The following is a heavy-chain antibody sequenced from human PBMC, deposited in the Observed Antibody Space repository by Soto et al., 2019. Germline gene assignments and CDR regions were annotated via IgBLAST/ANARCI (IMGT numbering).Heavy chain of an antibody. CDR3: ARDWGGESSGSPHNYYYGMGV. CDR1: GFSLTDYS. CDR2: ISSSSSPI. V-gene: IGHV3-48*02. D-gene: IGHD6-19*01. J-gene: IGHJ6*01. Sequence: GGCLRLSCVASGFSLTDYSTNWVRQAPGKGLERVAYISSSSSPIYYADSVKGRFAISRDNAKNSGYLQMNSLTDEVTAVYYCARDWGGESSGSPHNYYYGMGVRGRRAPGTVSS.